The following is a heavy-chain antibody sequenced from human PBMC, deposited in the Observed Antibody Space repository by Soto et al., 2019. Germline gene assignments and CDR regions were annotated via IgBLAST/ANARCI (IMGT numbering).Heavy chain of an antibody. Sequence: QVQLVQSGAEVKKPGASVKVSCKASGYTFTSYGISWVRQAPGQGLEWMGWISGYNGNTNYAQKLQGRVTMTTDTSTSTAYMELRRLRSADTAVYYCARDIVVVVAASVGAFDIWGQGTMVTVSS. CDR1: GYTFTSYG. J-gene: IGHJ3*02. V-gene: IGHV1-18*01. CDR3: ARDIVVVVAASVGAFDI. D-gene: IGHD2-15*01. CDR2: ISGYNGNT.